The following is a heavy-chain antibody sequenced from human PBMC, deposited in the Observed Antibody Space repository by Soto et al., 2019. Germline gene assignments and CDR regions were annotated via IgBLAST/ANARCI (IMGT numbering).Heavy chain of an antibody. D-gene: IGHD5-12*01. CDR3: AKGPLGSGYDLAY. CDR1: GFTFSNYA. Sequence: EVQLLDSGGGLVQPGGSLRLSCAASGFTFSNYAMNWVRQAPGKGLDWVSALSGSGGSTYYADSVKGRFTISRDNSKNTLYLQMSSLRAEDTAVYYCAKGPLGSGYDLAYWGQGTLVTVSS. V-gene: IGHV3-23*01. J-gene: IGHJ4*02. CDR2: LSGSGGST.